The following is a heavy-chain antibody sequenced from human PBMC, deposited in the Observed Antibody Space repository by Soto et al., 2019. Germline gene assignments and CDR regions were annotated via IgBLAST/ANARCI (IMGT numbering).Heavy chain of an antibody. J-gene: IGHJ6*03. CDR3: ARAGYCSSTSGRLPNYDMDV. Sequence: QVQLVQSGAEVKKPGSSVKVSCKASGGTFSSYTISWVRQAPGQGLEWMGRIIPILGIANYAQKFQGRVTITADKSTSTAYMELSSLRSDDTAVYYCARAGYCSSTSGRLPNYDMDVWGKGTTVTVAS. D-gene: IGHD2-2*03. CDR1: GGTFSSYT. V-gene: IGHV1-69*02. CDR2: IIPILGIA.